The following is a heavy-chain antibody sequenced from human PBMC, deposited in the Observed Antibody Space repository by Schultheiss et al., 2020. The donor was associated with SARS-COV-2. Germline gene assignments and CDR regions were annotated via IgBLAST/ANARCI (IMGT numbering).Heavy chain of an antibody. CDR3: ARDKTRYCSGGICYLAYSIDG. CDR2: ISSSGSTI. CDR1: GFTFSSYE. J-gene: IGHJ6*02. D-gene: IGHD2-8*02. Sequence: GGSLRLSCAASGFTFSSYEMNWVRQAPGKGLEWVSYISSSGSTIYYADSVKGRFTISRDNAKNSLYLQMNSLSAEDTALYYCARDKTRYCSGGICYLAYSIDGWGQGTTVTVSS. V-gene: IGHV3-48*03.